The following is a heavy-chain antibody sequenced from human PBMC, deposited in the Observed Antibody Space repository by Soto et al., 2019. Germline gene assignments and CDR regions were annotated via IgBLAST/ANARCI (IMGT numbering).Heavy chain of an antibody. CDR3: ARSKTYDFWSGYYTYYGMDV. J-gene: IGHJ6*02. CDR1: GFTFSSYW. Sequence: EVQLVESGGGLVQPGGSLRLSCAASGFTFSSYWMSWVRQAPGKGLEWVANIKQDGSEKYYVDSVKGRFTISRDNAKNSLYLQMNSLRAEDTDVYYCARSKTYDFWSGYYTYYGMDVWGQGTTVTVSS. V-gene: IGHV3-7*01. CDR2: IKQDGSEK. D-gene: IGHD3-3*01.